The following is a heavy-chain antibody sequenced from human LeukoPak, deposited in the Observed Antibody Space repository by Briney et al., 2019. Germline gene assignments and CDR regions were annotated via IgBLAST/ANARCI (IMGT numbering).Heavy chain of an antibody. J-gene: IGHJ4*02. CDR3: ARFAYCGGHCWYYFDY. CDR2: IYSSGST. CDR1: SVSISGYY. D-gene: IGHD2-21*02. Sequence: SETLSLTCTVSSVSISGYYWSWIRQPPGKGLEWLGYIYSSGSTNYNPSLNSRVTISVDTSKNQFSLKLSSVTAADTAVYYCARFAYCGGHCWYYFDYWGQGTLVTVSS. V-gene: IGHV4-59*01.